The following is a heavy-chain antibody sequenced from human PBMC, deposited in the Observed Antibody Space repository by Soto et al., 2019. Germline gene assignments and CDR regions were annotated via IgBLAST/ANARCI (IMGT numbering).Heavy chain of an antibody. Sequence: ASVKVSCKASGYTFTSYGISWVRQAPGQGLEWMGWISACTGNTRHAQKFQGRVTMTRDTSTSTVYMELSSLRSEDTAVYYCAREYCRSTTCYILTTWGQGTLVTVSS. J-gene: IGHJ4*02. CDR1: GYTFTSYG. D-gene: IGHD2-2*01. CDR3: AREYCRSTTCYILTT. V-gene: IGHV1-18*01. CDR2: ISACTGNT.